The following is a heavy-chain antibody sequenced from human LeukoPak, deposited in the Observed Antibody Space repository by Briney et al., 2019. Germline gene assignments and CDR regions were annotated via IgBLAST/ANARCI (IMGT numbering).Heavy chain of an antibody. CDR2: IYTSGST. J-gene: IGHJ3*02. CDR1: GGSISSYY. D-gene: IGHD5-18*01. CDR3: ARRGYPRDAFDI. V-gene: IGHV4-4*07. Sequence: SETPSLTCTVSGGSISSYYWSWIRQPAGKGLEWIGRIYTSGSTNHNPSLKSRVTMSVDTSKNQFSLKLSSVTAADTAVYYCARRGYPRDAFDIWGQGTMVTVSS.